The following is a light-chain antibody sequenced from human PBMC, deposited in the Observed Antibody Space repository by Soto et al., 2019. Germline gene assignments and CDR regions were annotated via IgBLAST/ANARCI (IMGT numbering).Light chain of an antibody. Sequence: EIVMTQSPATLSVSPGERATLSCRASQSVSSNLAWYQQKPGQAPRLLIYGASTRATGIPARFSGSGSGTEFTLTISRLEPEDFAVYYCQQYVSSPWTFGQGTKVEIK. CDR1: QSVSSN. V-gene: IGKV3-15*01. CDR2: GAS. J-gene: IGKJ1*01. CDR3: QQYVSSPWT.